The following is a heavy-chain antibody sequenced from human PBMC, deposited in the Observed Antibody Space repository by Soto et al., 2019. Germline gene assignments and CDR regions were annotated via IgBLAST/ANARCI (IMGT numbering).Heavy chain of an antibody. CDR2: IYYSGST. J-gene: IGHJ4*02. CDR1: GGSIRSGSHY. V-gene: IGHV4-31*03. Sequence: QVQLQESGPGLVKPSQTLSLTCTVSGGSIRSGSHYWSWIRQHPGKGLEWIGYIYYSGSTYYNPSLKSRITISISTSKNQFSLKLTSVTAADTAVYYCAREGGDGIDYWGQGTLVTVSS. D-gene: IGHD3-16*01. CDR3: AREGGDGIDY.